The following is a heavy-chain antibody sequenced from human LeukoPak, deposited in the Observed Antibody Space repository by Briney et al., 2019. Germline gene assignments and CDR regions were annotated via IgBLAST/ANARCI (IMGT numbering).Heavy chain of an antibody. CDR2: ISSDEGDK. V-gene: IGHV3-30-3*01. J-gene: IGHJ4*02. D-gene: IGHD3-3*01. CDR1: GFTFSSYS. Sequence: GRSLTLSGAASGFTFSSYSMYWVRQAPGKGLEWLAVISSDEGDKHYADSVKGRVTISRDNSKKTLYLEMNSLTAEDTAVYYCARERDGWSGVPFDYWGQGTLVTVSS. CDR3: ARERDGWSGVPFDY.